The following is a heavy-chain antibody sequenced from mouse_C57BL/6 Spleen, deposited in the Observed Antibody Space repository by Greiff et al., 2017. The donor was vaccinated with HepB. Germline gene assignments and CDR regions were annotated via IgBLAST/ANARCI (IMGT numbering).Heavy chain of an antibody. Sequence: EVQGVESGGDLVKPGGSLKLSCAASGFTFSSYGMSWVRQTPDKRLEWVATISSGGSYTYYPDSVKGRFTISRDNAKNTLYLQMSSLKSEDTAVYYCARAGVLRYFDYWGQGTTLTVSS. V-gene: IGHV5-6*01. CDR1: GFTFSSYG. J-gene: IGHJ2*01. CDR2: ISSGGSYT. D-gene: IGHD2-14*01. CDR3: ARAGVLRYFDY.